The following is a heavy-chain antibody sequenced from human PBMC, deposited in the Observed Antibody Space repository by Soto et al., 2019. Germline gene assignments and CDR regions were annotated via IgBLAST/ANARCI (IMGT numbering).Heavy chain of an antibody. CDR3: VRVTIFSVMDG. CDR1: GDSVSSDTAV. D-gene: IGHD3-10*01. J-gene: IGHJ6*02. Sequence: SQTHSVTCAISGDSVSSDTAVWIWIRQSPSRGLEWLGRTYYRSKWNNDYALSVKSRITISPDTSQNQFSLDLDSVTPEDTAVYYYVRVTIFSVMDGCGQVPPVTVS. CDR2: TYYRSKWNN. V-gene: IGHV6-1*01.